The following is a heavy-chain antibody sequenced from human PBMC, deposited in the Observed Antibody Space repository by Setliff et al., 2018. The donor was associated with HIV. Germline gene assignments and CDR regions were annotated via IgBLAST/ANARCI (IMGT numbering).Heavy chain of an antibody. V-gene: IGHV4-4*07. Sequence: PSETLSLTCSVSGGSISDYYWSWVRQPAGKGLEWIGRIYTSGSTIYNPSLRSRVTMSVDTSKNQFSLRLYSVTAADTAVYYCASFDLSTTSSADWGQGALVTVSS. CDR1: GGSISDYY. J-gene: IGHJ1*01. CDR2: IYTSGST. D-gene: IGHD6-6*01. CDR3: ASFDLSTTSSAD.